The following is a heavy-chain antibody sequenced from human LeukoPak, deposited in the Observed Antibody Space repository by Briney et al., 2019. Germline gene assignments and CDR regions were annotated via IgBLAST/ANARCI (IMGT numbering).Heavy chain of an antibody. J-gene: IGHJ3*02. CDR2: IKQDGSEK. Sequence: GGSLRLSCAASGFTFSSYWMSWVRQAPGKGLEWVANIKQDGSEKYYVDSVEGRFTISRDNAKNSLYLQMNSLRAEDTAVYYCARDRCSSTSCYTPDAFDIWGQGTMVTVSS. CDR1: GFTFSSYW. V-gene: IGHV3-7*01. CDR3: ARDRCSSTSCYTPDAFDI. D-gene: IGHD2-2*02.